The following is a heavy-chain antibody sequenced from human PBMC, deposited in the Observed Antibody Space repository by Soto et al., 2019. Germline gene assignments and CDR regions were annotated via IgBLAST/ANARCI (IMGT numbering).Heavy chain of an antibody. CDR1: GFTFSSYA. Sequence: EVQLLESGGGLVQPGGSLRLSCAASGFTFSSYAMSWVCQAPGKGLEWVSTISGSGGSTYYADSVKGRVTISRDNSKNTLYLQMNSLRSEETSVYYGVKVPPCGDGVVDACKILGQGTMGTVSS. CDR3: VKVPPCGDGVVDACKI. D-gene: IGHD5-12*01. V-gene: IGHV3-23*01. CDR2: ISGSGGST. J-gene: IGHJ3*02.